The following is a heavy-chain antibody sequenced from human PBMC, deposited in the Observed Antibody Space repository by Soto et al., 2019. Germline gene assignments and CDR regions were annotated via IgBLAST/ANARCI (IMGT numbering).Heavy chain of an antibody. CDR3: ARDHLVGATTSPSNY. V-gene: IGHV1-46*01. Sequence: QVQLVQSGAEVKKPGASVKVSCKASGYTFTSYYMHWMRQAPGQGLEWMGIINPSGGSTSYAQKFQGRVTMTRDTSTSTVYMELSSLRSEDTAVYYCARDHLVGATTSPSNYWGQGTLVTVSS. CDR2: INPSGGST. D-gene: IGHD1-26*01. CDR1: GYTFTSYY. J-gene: IGHJ4*02.